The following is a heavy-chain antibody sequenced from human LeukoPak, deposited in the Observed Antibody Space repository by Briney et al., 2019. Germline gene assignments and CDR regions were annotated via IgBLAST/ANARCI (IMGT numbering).Heavy chain of an antibody. Sequence: GGSLRLSCAASGFTFSSYGMQWVRQAPGKGLEWVAFIRYDGSNKYYADSVKGRFTISRDNANNSLYLQLNNLRPEDTAVYYCARDSGSPPFFDFWGQGTLVTVSS. CDR3: ARDSGSPPFFDF. V-gene: IGHV3-30*02. CDR1: GFTFSSYG. J-gene: IGHJ4*02. D-gene: IGHD3-22*01. CDR2: IRYDGSNK.